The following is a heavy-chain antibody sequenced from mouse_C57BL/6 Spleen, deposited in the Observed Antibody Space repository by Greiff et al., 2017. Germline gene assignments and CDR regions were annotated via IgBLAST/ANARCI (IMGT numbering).Heavy chain of an antibody. CDR2: INPGSGGT. CDR1: GYAFTNYL. Sequence: VQLQQSGAELVRPGTSVKVSCTASGYAFTNYLIAWVQQRPGQGLEWIGVINPGSGGTNYNEKFKGKATLTADKSSSTAYMQLSSLTSEDAAVYFCARGDGNYRFAYWGQGTLVTVSA. CDR3: ARGDGNYRFAY. D-gene: IGHD2-1*01. J-gene: IGHJ3*01. V-gene: IGHV1-54*01.